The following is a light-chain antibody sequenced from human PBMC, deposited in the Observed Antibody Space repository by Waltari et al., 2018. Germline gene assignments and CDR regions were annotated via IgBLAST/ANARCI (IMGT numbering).Light chain of an antibody. Sequence: EIVLTQSPATLSLSPGERATLSCRASQRVSSYLAWYQQKPGQAPRLLIYDASNRATGIPTRFSGSGSGTDFTLTISSLEPVDFAIYYCQQRSNWPLLTFGGGTKVEIK. CDR3: QQRSNWPLLT. V-gene: IGKV3-11*01. J-gene: IGKJ4*01. CDR1: QRVSSY. CDR2: DAS.